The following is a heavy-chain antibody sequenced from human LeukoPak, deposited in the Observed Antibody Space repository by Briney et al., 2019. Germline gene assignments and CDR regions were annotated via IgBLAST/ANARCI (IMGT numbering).Heavy chain of an antibody. Sequence: ASVKVSCKASGYTFTNCDINWVRQAAGQGLEWMGWMTPNSGSTGYAQKFQDRFTMTRNTSINTVYMELSSLRSEDTAIYYCATATSGAKYGMDAWGQGTMVTVSS. D-gene: IGHD2-8*02. J-gene: IGHJ6*02. CDR3: ATATSGAKYGMDA. CDR1: GYTFTNCD. V-gene: IGHV1-8*01. CDR2: MTPNSGST.